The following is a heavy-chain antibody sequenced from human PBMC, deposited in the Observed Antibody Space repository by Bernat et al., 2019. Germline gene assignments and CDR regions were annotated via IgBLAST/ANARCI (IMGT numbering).Heavy chain of an antibody. CDR1: GFTFSSYA. CDR2: IWYDGSNQ. J-gene: IGHJ3*02. D-gene: IGHD3-22*01. V-gene: IGHV3-33*08. Sequence: QVQLVESGGGVVQPGRSLRLSCAASGFTFSSYAMHWVRQAPGKGLEWLAVIWYDGSNQYYADSVKGQFTISRDNSKNTLYLQMNSLRAEDTAVYYCARDRGTEVVFGKGGAFDIWGQGTTVTVSS. CDR3: ARDRGTEVVFGKGGAFDI.